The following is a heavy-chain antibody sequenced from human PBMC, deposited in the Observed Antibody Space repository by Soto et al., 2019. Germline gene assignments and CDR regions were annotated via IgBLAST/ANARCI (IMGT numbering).Heavy chain of an antibody. Sequence: GGSLRLSCAASGFTFSSYSMNWVRQAPGKGLEWVSYISSSSSTIYYADSVKGRFTISRDNAKNSLYLQMNSLRAEDTAVYYCARGALWERFDMDVWGKGTTVTVSS. J-gene: IGHJ6*03. D-gene: IGHD1-1*01. CDR3: ARGALWERFDMDV. V-gene: IGHV3-48*01. CDR1: GFTFSSYS. CDR2: ISSSSSTI.